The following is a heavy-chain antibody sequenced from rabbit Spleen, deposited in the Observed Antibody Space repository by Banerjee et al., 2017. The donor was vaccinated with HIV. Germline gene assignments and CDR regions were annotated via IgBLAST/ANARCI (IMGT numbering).Heavy chain of an antibody. CDR1: GVSFSSSSY. V-gene: IGHV1S40*01. D-gene: IGHD1-1*01. CDR2: IDAGSSDFT. Sequence: QSLEESGGDLVKPGASLTLTCTASGVSFSSSSYMCWVRQAPGKGLEWIGCIDAGSSDFTYHASWAKGRFTISKTSSTTVTLQATSLTAADTATYFCARDTSTSFSSYGMDLWGPGTLVTVS. J-gene: IGHJ6*01. CDR3: ARDTSTSFSSYGMDL.